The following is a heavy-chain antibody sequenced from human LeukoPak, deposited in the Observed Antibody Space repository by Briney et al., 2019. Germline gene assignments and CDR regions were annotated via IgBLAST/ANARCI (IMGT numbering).Heavy chain of an antibody. Sequence: GGSLRLSCAAAGFIFSDHGMHWVRQAPGMGLEWVAVISYDGSNKYYADSVKGRFTISRDNSKNTLYLQMNSLRAEDTAVYYCARDQRDYYDSSGYYGSFYYYYGMDVWGQGTTVTVSS. CDR2: ISYDGSNK. CDR1: GFIFSDHG. CDR3: ARDQRDYYDSSGYYGSFYYYYGMDV. J-gene: IGHJ6*02. D-gene: IGHD3-22*01. V-gene: IGHV3-30*03.